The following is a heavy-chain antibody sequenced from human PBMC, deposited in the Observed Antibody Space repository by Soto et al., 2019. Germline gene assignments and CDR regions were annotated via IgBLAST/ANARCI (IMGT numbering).Heavy chain of an antibody. Sequence: QVQLVESGGGVVQPGRSLRLSCTASGFTFSSYAMHWVRQAPGKGLEWVAVISSDGSNKYYADSVKGRFTISRDNSKNTLYLQMNSLRAEDTAVYYCAREYSTWGYWGQGTLVTVSS. D-gene: IGHD6-13*01. CDR2: ISSDGSNK. CDR3: AREYSTWGY. CDR1: GFTFSSYA. V-gene: IGHV3-30-3*01. J-gene: IGHJ4*02.